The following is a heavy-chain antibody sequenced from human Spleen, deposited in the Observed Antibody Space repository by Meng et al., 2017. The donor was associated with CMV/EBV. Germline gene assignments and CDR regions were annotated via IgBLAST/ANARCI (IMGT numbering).Heavy chain of an antibody. CDR3: VNKLYCDNRGNCHPGAFGY. CDR1: FNIYA. Sequence: FNIYAMSWVRQAAGKGLEWVSAISGSGDYIYYADSVKGRFTISRDNSKNTLYLQMNSLRAEDTAIYYCVNKLYCDNRGNCHPGAFGYWGQGALVTVSS. D-gene: IGHD4-23*01. V-gene: IGHV3-23*01. J-gene: IGHJ4*02. CDR2: ISGSGDYI.